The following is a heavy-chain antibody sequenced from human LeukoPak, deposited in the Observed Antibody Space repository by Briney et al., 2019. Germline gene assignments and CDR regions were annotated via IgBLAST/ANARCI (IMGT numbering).Heavy chain of an antibody. CDR2: IYYSGST. D-gene: IGHD3-10*01. Sequence: PSETLSLTCTVSGGSISSSSYYWGWIRQPPGKGLEWIGSIYYSGSTYYNPSLKSRVTISVDTSKNQFSLKLSSVTAADTAVYYCARRTGSGSSSLYFDYWGQGTLVTVSS. CDR1: GGSISSSSYY. V-gene: IGHV4-39*01. J-gene: IGHJ4*02. CDR3: ARRTGSGSSSLYFDY.